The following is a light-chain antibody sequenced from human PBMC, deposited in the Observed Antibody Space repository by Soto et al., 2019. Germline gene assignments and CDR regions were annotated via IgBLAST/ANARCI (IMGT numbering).Light chain of an antibody. CDR3: MQALQTPIT. J-gene: IGKJ5*01. CDR2: LGS. V-gene: IGKV2-28*01. Sequence: DIVMTQSPLSLPVTPGEPASISCRSSQSLLHSNGYNYLDWYLQKPGQSPQLLIYLGSNRGSGVPDRFGGSGSGTDFTLKISRVEAEDVGVYYCMQALQTPITFGQGTRLEI. CDR1: QSLLHSNGYNY.